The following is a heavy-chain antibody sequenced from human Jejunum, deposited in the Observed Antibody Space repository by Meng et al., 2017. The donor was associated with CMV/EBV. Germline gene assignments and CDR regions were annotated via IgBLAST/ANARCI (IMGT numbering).Heavy chain of an antibody. Sequence: HVHLPESGPGLVKPSETRSLTCTVSTNSFTTYFWNWIRQPAGKGLEWIGRVYSSGSTSSHPSLRSRVLLSVDRSKNQFSLKLTSVTAADTAVYYCAADAGHGDPLEYWGQGTLVTVSS. CDR1: TNSFTTYF. CDR3: AADAGHGDPLEY. D-gene: IGHD4-17*01. J-gene: IGHJ4*02. V-gene: IGHV4-4*07. CDR2: VYSSGST.